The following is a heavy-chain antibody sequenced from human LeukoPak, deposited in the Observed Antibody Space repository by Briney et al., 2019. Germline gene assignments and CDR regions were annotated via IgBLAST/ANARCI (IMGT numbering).Heavy chain of an antibody. CDR1: GFSFITSG. V-gene: IGHV3-30*03. Sequence: GRSLRLSCAASGFSFITSGMHWVRQAPGKGLEWVAVISHDGTNKYYADSVKGRITISRDNSKSMLHLQMNSLRAEDTAVYYCARDRGRDYDGLTGYFDYWGQGTLVTISS. CDR2: ISHDGTNK. J-gene: IGHJ4*02. CDR3: ARDRGRDYDGLTGYFDY. D-gene: IGHD3-9*01.